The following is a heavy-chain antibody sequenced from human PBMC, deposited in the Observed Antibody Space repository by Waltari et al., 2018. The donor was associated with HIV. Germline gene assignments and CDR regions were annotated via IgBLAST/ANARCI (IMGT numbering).Heavy chain of an antibody. D-gene: IGHD3-22*01. Sequence: QVQLVQSGAEVKKPGASVKVSCKASGYTFTSYGISWVRQAPGQGLEWMGWISAYNGNTNYAQKLQGRVTMTTDTSTSTAYMELRSLRSDDTAVYYCARLHRYYYDSSGYYWFDIWGQGTMVTVSS. V-gene: IGHV1-18*01. J-gene: IGHJ3*02. CDR1: GYTFTSYG. CDR3: ARLHRYYYDSSGYYWFDI. CDR2: ISAYNGNT.